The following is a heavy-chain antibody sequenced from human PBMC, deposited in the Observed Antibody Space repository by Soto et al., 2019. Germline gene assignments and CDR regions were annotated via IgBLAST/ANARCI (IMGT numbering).Heavy chain of an antibody. Sequence: GGSLRLSCAASRFTFSDYYMSCIRQAPGKGLEWVSYISSSGSTIYYADSVKGRFTISRDNAKNSLYLQMNSLRAEDTAVHYCAGYTSSFGVFISYCYGNDFCDQRSTVTVS. D-gene: IGHD3-3*01. J-gene: IGHJ6*02. V-gene: IGHV3-11*01. CDR3: AGYTSSFGVFISYCYGNDF. CDR1: RFTFSDYY. CDR2: ISSSGSTI.